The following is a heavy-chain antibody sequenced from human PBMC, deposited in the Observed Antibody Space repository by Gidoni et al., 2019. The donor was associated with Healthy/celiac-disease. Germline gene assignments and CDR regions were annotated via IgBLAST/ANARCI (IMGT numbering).Heavy chain of an antibody. J-gene: IGHJ4*02. V-gene: IGHV3-48*03. D-gene: IGHD5-12*01. CDR2: ISSSGSTI. CDR3: AREVATGDDY. CDR1: GFTFSSYE. Sequence: EVQLVESGGGLVQPGGSLRLSCAASGFTFSSYEMNWVRQAPGKGLEGVSYISSSGSTIYYADSVKGRFTISRDNAKNSLYLQMNSLRAEDTAVYYCAREVATGDDYWGQGTLVTVSS.